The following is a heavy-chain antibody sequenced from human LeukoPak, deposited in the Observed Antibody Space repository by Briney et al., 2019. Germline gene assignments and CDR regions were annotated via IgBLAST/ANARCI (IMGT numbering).Heavy chain of an antibody. CDR1: GGSISSYY. Sequence: SETLSLTCTVSGGSISSYYWSWIRQPPGKELEWIGYINYSGNTNYNPSLKSLVTISVDTSKNQVSLRLSSVTATDTAVYYCARPYDTSGYYHAFDIWGQGTMVTVSS. D-gene: IGHD3-22*01. CDR3: ARPYDTSGYYHAFDI. V-gene: IGHV4-59*08. CDR2: INYSGNT. J-gene: IGHJ3*02.